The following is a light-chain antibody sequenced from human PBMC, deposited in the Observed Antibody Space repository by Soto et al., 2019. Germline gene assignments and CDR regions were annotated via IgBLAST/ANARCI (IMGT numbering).Light chain of an antibody. J-gene: IGKJ2*01. V-gene: IGKV1-39*01. CDR1: LSISSD. CDR3: QQSYTTPRT. CDR2: GAS. Sequence: DIQMTQSPSSLSASVGDRVTIACRPSLSISSDLNWYQQKPGKAPKVLIFGASTLQSGVPSRFSGSGSGTEFTLTISSLQPEDSATYYCQQSYTTPRTFGQGTKLEIK.